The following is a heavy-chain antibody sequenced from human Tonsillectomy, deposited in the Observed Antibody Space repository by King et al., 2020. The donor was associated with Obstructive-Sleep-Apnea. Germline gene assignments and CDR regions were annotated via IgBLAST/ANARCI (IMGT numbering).Heavy chain of an antibody. CDR1: GYSFTSYW. J-gene: IGHJ6*02. CDR3: ARGPGIAVAPGEYGMDV. CDR2: IDPIDSYT. V-gene: IGHV5-10-1*01. D-gene: IGHD6-19*01. Sequence: VQLVESGAEVKKPGESLRISGKGSGYSFTSYWSSWVRQMPGKGLEWMGMIDPIDSYTNYSRSFQGHVTISADKSISTANLQWRSLTASDTAMYYWARGPGIAVAPGEYGMDVWGQGTTVTVSS.